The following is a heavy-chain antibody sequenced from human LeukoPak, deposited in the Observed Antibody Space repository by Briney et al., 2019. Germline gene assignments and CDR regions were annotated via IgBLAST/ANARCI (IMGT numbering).Heavy chain of an antibody. V-gene: IGHV3-21*06. Sequence: GGSLRPSCAASGFTFSTFAMHWVRLSPGKGLEWVSSITGSGPYMLYADSVKHRFTISRDNTKNLLYLEMNSLRAEDTAMYFCVRVQYGSGLAMGGSYWYFDLWGRGTLVTVSS. J-gene: IGHJ2*01. D-gene: IGHD3-10*01. CDR1: GFTFSTFA. CDR3: VRVQYGSGLAMGGSYWYFDL. CDR2: ITGSGPYM.